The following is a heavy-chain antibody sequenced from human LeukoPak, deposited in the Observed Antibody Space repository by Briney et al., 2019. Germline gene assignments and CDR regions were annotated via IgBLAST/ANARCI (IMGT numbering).Heavy chain of an antibody. CDR3: ARGYCSSTSCRYYYYGMDV. J-gene: IGHJ6*02. CDR2: ISYDGSNE. D-gene: IGHD2-2*01. Sequence: PGGSLRLSCAASGFTVRSFYMSWVRQAPGKGLEWVAVISYDGSNEYYADSVKGRFTISRDNSKNTLYLQMNSLRAEDTAVYYCARGYCSSTSCRYYYYGMDVWGQGTTVTVSS. V-gene: IGHV3-30*03. CDR1: GFTVRSFY.